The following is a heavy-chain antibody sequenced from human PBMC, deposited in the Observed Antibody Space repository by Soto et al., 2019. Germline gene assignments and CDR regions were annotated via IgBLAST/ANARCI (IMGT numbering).Heavy chain of an antibody. D-gene: IGHD6-13*01. Sequence: SETLSLTCTVSGDSIRSYYWSLLRQPPGKGLEWIGYIYYGGSPKYNPSLESRVTISVDASENQFSLKLSSLTAADTAVYYCARQGSIWSYFDYWGLGTLVTVSS. J-gene: IGHJ4*02. CDR1: GDSIRSYY. CDR3: ARQGSIWSYFDY. V-gene: IGHV4-59*08. CDR2: IYYGGSP.